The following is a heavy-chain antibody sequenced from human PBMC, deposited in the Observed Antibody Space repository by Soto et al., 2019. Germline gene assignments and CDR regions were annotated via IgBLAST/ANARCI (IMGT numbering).Heavy chain of an antibody. CDR2: INSDGSST. CDR3: VRTRLVVAAATREYY. J-gene: IGHJ4*02. CDR1: GFTFSCYW. D-gene: IGHD2-15*01. V-gene: IGHV3-74*01. Sequence: EVQLVESGGGLVQPGGSLRLSCAASGFTFSCYWMHWVRQAPGKGLVWVSRINSDGSSTSYADSVKGRFTISRDNATNTLYMQMNSLRAEDTAVYYCVRTRLVVAAATREYYCGQGTLVTVSS.